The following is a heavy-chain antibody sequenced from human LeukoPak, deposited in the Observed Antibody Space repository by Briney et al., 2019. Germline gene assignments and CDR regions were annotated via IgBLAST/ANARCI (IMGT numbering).Heavy chain of an antibody. CDR1: GFIVSNNY. J-gene: IGHJ4*02. V-gene: IGHV3-53*01. Sequence: SGGSLRLSCVASGFIVSNNYLNWVRQAPGKGLEWLSIIYVGDNVYYADSVKGRFTISRDTSRNTVYLQMNSLKTEDTAVYYCVRENWYRFDNWGQGTLVTVSS. CDR3: VRENWYRFDN. CDR2: IYVGDNV. D-gene: IGHD1-14*01.